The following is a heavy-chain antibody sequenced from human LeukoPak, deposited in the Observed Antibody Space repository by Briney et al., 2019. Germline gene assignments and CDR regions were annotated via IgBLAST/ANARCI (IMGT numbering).Heavy chain of an antibody. CDR2: ISYDGSNK. Sequence: GGSLRLSCAASGFTFSSYAMHWVRQAPGKGLEWVAVISYDGSNKYYADSVKGRFTISRDNSKNTLYLQMNSLRAEDTAVYYCARDRGGLLSATFDYWGQGTLVTVSS. CDR1: GFTFSSYA. D-gene: IGHD2-21*02. CDR3: ARDRGGLLSATFDY. V-gene: IGHV3-30*04. J-gene: IGHJ4*02.